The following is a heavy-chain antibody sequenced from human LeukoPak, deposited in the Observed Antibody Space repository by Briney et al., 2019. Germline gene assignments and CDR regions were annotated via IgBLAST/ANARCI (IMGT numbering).Heavy chain of an antibody. Sequence: SSETLSLPCTVSGGPISSSSYYWGWIRQPRGRGLEWIGCIYYSGSTYYNPSLKSRVTISVDTSKKQFCLKLSCVTAADTAVYYCARQGVATINNWFDPWGQGTLVTASS. D-gene: IGHD5-12*01. J-gene: IGHJ5*02. CDR1: GGPISSSSYY. CDR2: IYYSGST. V-gene: IGHV4-39*01. CDR3: ARQGVATINNWFDP.